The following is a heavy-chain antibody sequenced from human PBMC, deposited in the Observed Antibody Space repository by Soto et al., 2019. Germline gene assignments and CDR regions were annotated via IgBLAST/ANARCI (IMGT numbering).Heavy chain of an antibody. CDR2: IIPIFGTA. J-gene: IGHJ5*02. CDR1: GGTFSSYA. V-gene: IGHV1-69*06. Sequence: QVQLVQSGAEVKKPGSSVKVSCKASGGTFSSYAISWVRQAPGQGLEWMGGIIPIFGTANYAQKFQGRVTITADKSTSTAYMELSSLRSEDTAVYYCARDAGDIVVVPAIWNKYNWFDPWGQGTLVTVSS. D-gene: IGHD2-2*01. CDR3: ARDAGDIVVVPAIWNKYNWFDP.